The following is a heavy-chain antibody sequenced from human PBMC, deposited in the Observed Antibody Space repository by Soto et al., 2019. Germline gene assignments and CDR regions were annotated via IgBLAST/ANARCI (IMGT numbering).Heavy chain of an antibody. CDR3: ARLVVVAPVANA. J-gene: IGHJ5*02. D-gene: IGHD2-2*01. CDR2: IFYTGTT. Sequence: SETLSLTCSVSGGSINYNSYYWGWIRQPPGKGLEWVGGIFYTGTTYYSPSLKGRVTISVDTPKNSFSLNLTSVTAADTAVYFCARLVVVAPVANAWGQGTLVTVSS. CDR1: GGSINYNSYY. V-gene: IGHV4-39*02.